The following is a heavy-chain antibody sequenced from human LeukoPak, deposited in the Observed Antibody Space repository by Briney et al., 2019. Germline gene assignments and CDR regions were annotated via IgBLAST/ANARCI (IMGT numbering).Heavy chain of an antibody. CDR3: ARGGSYHLPGDY. CDR2: IYYSGST. CDR1: GVSISSSSYY. V-gene: IGHV4-39*01. D-gene: IGHD1-26*01. Sequence: SETLSLTCTVSGVSISSSSYYWGWIRQPPGKGLEWIGSIYYSGSTYYNPSLKSRVTISVDTSKNQFSLKLSSVTAADTAVYYCARGGSYHLPGDYWGQGTLVTVSS. J-gene: IGHJ4*02.